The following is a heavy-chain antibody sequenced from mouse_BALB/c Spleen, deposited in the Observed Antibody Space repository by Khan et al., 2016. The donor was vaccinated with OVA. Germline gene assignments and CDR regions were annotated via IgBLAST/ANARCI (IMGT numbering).Heavy chain of an antibody. J-gene: IGHJ1*01. Sequence: EVQLQQSGPELVKPGASVKMSCKASGYTFTDYYMKWLKQSHGKSLEWIGDINPNNGDTFYNQKFKDKATLTVDKSSSTAYMQLNSLTSEDSAVYDCARGLFDVWCAGTTVTVSS. CDR3: ARGLFDV. CDR2: INPNNGDT. V-gene: IGHV1-26*01. CDR1: GYTFTDYY.